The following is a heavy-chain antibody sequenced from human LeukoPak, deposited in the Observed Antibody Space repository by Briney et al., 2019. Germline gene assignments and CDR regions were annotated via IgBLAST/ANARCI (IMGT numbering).Heavy chain of an antibody. CDR3: AIDFWSGYSDY. Sequence: PGGSLRLSCAASGFTSSAYGMHWVCQAPGKGLEWVAYIRHDGNNQQYVDSVKGRFTISRDNSKNMLYLQMNSLRVEDTAVYYCAIDFWSGYSDYWGEGTLVTVSS. CDR1: GFTSSAYG. V-gene: IGHV3-30*02. CDR2: IRHDGNNQ. D-gene: IGHD3-3*01. J-gene: IGHJ4*02.